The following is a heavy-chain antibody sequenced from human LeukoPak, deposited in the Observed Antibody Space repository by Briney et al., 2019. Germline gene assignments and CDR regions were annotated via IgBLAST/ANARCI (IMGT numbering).Heavy chain of an antibody. Sequence: PSETLSFTCTVSGGSISSSTYYWGWIRQPPGKGLEWIGSIHYSGSTYYNPSLKSRVTISVDTSKNHFSLKLSSVTAADTAVYYCARLETTSGYPNYFDYWGQGALVTVSS. CDR1: GGSISSSTYY. V-gene: IGHV4-39*02. J-gene: IGHJ4*02. CDR3: ARLETTSGYPNYFDY. CDR2: IHYSGST. D-gene: IGHD3-22*01.